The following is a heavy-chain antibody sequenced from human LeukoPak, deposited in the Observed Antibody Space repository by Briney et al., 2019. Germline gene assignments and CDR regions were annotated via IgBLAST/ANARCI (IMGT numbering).Heavy chain of an antibody. CDR2: IIPIFGTA. J-gene: IGHJ4*02. CDR3: ARGSPSGLIAAANDY. D-gene: IGHD6-13*01. CDR1: GGTFSSYA. V-gene: IGHV1-69*06. Sequence: SVKVSCKASGGTFSSYAISWVRQAPGQELEWMGGIIPIFGTANYAQKFQGRVTITADKSTSTAYMELSSLRSEDTAVYYCARGSPSGLIAAANDYWGQGTLVTVSS.